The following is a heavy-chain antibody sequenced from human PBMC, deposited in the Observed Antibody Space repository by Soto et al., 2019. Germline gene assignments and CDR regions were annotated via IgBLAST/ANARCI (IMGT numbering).Heavy chain of an antibody. CDR1: GFTFSSYA. V-gene: IGHV3-23*01. CDR3: AKYGTILWFGELPLNYFDY. D-gene: IGHD3-10*01. CDR2: ISGSGGST. Sequence: GGSLRLSCAASGFTFSSYAMSWVRQAPGKGLEWVSAISGSGGSTYYADSVKGRFTISRDNSKNTLYLQMNSLRAEDTAVYYCAKYGTILWFGELPLNYFDYWGQGTQVTVS. J-gene: IGHJ4*02.